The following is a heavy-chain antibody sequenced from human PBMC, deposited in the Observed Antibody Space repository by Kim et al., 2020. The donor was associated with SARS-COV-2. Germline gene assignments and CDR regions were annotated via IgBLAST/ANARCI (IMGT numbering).Heavy chain of an antibody. J-gene: IGHJ4*02. D-gene: IGHD1-26*01. CDR3: ARGTPIVGATRGFDY. V-gene: IGHV3-21*01. CDR2: ISSSSSYI. CDR1: GFTFSSYS. Sequence: GGSLRLSCAASGFTFSSYSMNWVRQAPGKGLEWVSSISSSSSYIYYADSVKGRFTISRDNAKNSLYLQMNSLRAEDTAVYYCARGTPIVGATRGFDYWGQGTLVTVSS.